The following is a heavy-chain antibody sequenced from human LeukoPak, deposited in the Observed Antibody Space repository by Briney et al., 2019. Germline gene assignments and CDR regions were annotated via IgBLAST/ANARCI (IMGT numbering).Heavy chain of an antibody. CDR2: IHHSGTT. D-gene: IGHD3-9*01. Sequence: KPSGTLSLTCAVSGGSISSSNWWSWVRQPPGKGLEWIGEIHHSGTTNYKPSLKSRVTISVDKSKNQFSLRLSSVAAADTAVYYCTSRRYLDVWGQGTTVTVSS. J-gene: IGHJ6*02. CDR1: GGSISSSNW. CDR3: TSRRYLDV. V-gene: IGHV4-4*02.